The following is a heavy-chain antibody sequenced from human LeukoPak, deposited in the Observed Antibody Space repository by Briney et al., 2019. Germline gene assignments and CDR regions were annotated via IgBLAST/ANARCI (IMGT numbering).Heavy chain of an antibody. CDR2: ISAYNGNT. CDR3: ARVIRKQASYCSSTSCYGGGFDY. J-gene: IGHJ4*02. D-gene: IGHD2-2*01. Sequence: ASVKVSCKASGYTFTSYGISWVRQAPGQGLEWMGWISAYNGNTNYAQKLQGRVTMTTDTSTSTAYMELRSLRSDDTAVYYCARVIRKQASYCSSTSCYGGGFDYWGQGTPVTVSS. V-gene: IGHV1-18*01. CDR1: GYTFTSYG.